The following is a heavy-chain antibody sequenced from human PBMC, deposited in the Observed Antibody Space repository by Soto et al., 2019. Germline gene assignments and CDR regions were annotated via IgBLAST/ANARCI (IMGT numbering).Heavy chain of an antibody. Sequence: QVQLVQSGAEVKKPGSSVKVSCKASGGTFRSYAISWVRQAPGQGPEWMGGIIPIPGTANYAQKFQGRVTIAADESTSTAYMELSSLRSEDTAVYYCARSQGSSTSLEIYYYYYYGMDVGGQGTTVTVSS. CDR3: ARSQGSSTSLEIYYYYYYGMDV. V-gene: IGHV1-69*01. J-gene: IGHJ6*02. CDR2: IIPIPGTA. CDR1: GGTFRSYA. D-gene: IGHD2-2*01.